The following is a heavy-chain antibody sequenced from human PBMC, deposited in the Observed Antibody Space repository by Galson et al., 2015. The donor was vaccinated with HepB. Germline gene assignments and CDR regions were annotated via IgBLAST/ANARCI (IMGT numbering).Heavy chain of an antibody. CDR1: GYTFTSYG. CDR2: ISAYNGNT. Sequence: SVKVSCKASGYTFTSYGISWVRQAPGQGLEWMGWISAYNGNTNYAQKLQGRVTMTTDTSTSTAYMELRSLRSDDTAVYYCARSGAFIYYYDSPTPKAAAFDIWGQGTMVTVSS. CDR3: ARSGAFIYYYDSPTPKAAAFDI. D-gene: IGHD3-22*01. V-gene: IGHV1-18*01. J-gene: IGHJ3*02.